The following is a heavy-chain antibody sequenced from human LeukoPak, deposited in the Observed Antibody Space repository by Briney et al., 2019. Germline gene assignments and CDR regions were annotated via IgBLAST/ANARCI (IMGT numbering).Heavy chain of an antibody. CDR1: GSSISSGDYY. V-gene: IGHV4-30-4*01. Sequence: PSETLSLTCTVSGSSISSGDYYWSWIRQPPGKGLEWIGYTYYSGSTYYNPSLKSRVTISVDTSKNQFSLKLTSVTAADTAVYYCARPHYYDSRIDPWGQGTLVTVSS. CDR2: TYYSGST. D-gene: IGHD3-22*01. CDR3: ARPHYYDSRIDP. J-gene: IGHJ5*02.